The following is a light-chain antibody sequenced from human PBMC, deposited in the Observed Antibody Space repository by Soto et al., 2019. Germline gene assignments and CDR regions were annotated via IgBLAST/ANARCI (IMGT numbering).Light chain of an antibody. Sequence: QAVVTQPPSASGTPGQRVTISCSGSSSNIGGKFVYWYQQLPGTAPKLLIFSGDQRPSGVPDRFSGSKSGTSASLAISGLRSEDEGDYYCAAWDDSLSGHVVFGGGTKVTVL. CDR2: SGD. CDR1: SSNIGGKF. V-gene: IGLV1-47*02. CDR3: AAWDDSLSGHVV. J-gene: IGLJ3*02.